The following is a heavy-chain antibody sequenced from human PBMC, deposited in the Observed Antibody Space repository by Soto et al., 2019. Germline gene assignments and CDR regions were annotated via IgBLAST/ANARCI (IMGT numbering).Heavy chain of an antibody. D-gene: IGHD1-1*01. CDR3: AITPPTELAGPDY. Sequence: LSLTCTVSGDSISGSPYHWVWIRQPPGKGLEWIVSIDDDAKVYHNPSLSGRATLFVDTSKNRFSLSLNSVTAADTAVYYCAITPPTELAGPDYWGQGTMVTVSS. CDR1: GDSISGSPYH. CDR2: IDDDAKV. J-gene: IGHJ4*02. V-gene: IGHV4-39*02.